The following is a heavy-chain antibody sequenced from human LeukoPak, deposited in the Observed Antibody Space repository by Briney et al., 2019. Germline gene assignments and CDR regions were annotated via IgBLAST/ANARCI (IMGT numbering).Heavy chain of an antibody. CDR2: ISSSSSTI. CDR1: GFTFSSYS. V-gene: IGHV3-48*02. J-gene: IGHJ4*02. Sequence: GGSLRLSCAASGFTFSSYSMNWVRQAPGKGLEWVSYISSSSSTIYYADSAKGRFTITRDNAKNSLYLQMNSLRDEDTAVYYCAPSDIWPGSFDYWGQGTLVTVSS. CDR3: APSDIWPGSFDY. D-gene: IGHD3-9*01.